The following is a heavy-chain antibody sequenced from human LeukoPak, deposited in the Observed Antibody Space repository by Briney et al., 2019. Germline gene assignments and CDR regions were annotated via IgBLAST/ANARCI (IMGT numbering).Heavy chain of an antibody. Sequence: ASVKVSCKASGYTFTGYYMHWVRQAPGQGLEWMGWINPNSGGTNYAQKFQGWVTMTRDTSISTAYMELRSLRSDDTAVYYCARTRIWSGYYVDYWGQGTLVTVSS. V-gene: IGHV1-2*04. D-gene: IGHD3-3*01. CDR2: INPNSGGT. CDR3: ARTRIWSGYYVDY. CDR1: GYTFTGYY. J-gene: IGHJ4*02.